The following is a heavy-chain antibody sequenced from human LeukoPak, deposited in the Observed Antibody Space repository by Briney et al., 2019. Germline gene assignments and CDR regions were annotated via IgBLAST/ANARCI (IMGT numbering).Heavy chain of an antibody. Sequence: ASVKVSCKASGYTFTSYGISWVRQAPGQGLEWMGWISTYNGNTNYAQKLQGRVTMTIDTSTSTANMELSSLRSEDTAVYYCARGIVVVPAAMLFDRFDYWGQGTLVTVSS. V-gene: IGHV1-18*01. J-gene: IGHJ4*02. CDR2: ISTYNGNT. CDR1: GYTFTSYG. D-gene: IGHD2-2*01. CDR3: ARGIVVVPAAMLFDRFDY.